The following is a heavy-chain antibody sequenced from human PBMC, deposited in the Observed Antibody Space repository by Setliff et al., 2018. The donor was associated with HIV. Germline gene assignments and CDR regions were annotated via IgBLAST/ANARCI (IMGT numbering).Heavy chain of an antibody. D-gene: IGHD5-12*01. V-gene: IGHV4-59*12. CDR1: GGSISSYY. Sequence: SETLSLTCTVSGGSISSYYWSWIRQPPGKGLEWLGHIYSSGSTNYNPSLKSRVTISVDTSKNQFSLKLYSVTAADTAVYYCARGDSGYSGYDYFDYWGQGTLVTVSS. CDR2: IYSSGST. J-gene: IGHJ4*02. CDR3: ARGDSGYSGYDYFDY.